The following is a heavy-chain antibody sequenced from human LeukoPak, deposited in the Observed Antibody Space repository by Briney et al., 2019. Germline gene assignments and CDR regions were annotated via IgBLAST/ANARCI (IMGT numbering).Heavy chain of an antibody. D-gene: IGHD2-2*01. CDR3: ARVGYCSSTSCYAVDY. V-gene: IGHV3-74*01. Sequence: GGSLRLSCAASGFIFSNYWMHWVRQAPGKGLVWVSHINTDGSSTTYADSMKGRFTISRDNAKNTLYLQMNSLRAEDTAVYYCARVGYCSSTSCYAVDYWGQGTLVTVSS. J-gene: IGHJ4*02. CDR2: INTDGSST. CDR1: GFIFSNYW.